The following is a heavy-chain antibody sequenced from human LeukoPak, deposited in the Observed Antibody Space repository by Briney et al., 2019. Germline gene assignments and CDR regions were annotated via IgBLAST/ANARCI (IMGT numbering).Heavy chain of an antibody. CDR3: ARSSSWYGGFDP. J-gene: IGHJ5*02. Sequence: ASVKVSCKASGYTFTGYYMHWVRQAPGQGLEWMGWINPNSGGTNYAQKFQGRVTMTRDTSTSTAYMELSRLRSDDTAVYYCARSSSWYGGFDPWGQGTLVTVSS. V-gene: IGHV1-2*02. CDR1: GYTFTGYY. D-gene: IGHD6-13*01. CDR2: INPNSGGT.